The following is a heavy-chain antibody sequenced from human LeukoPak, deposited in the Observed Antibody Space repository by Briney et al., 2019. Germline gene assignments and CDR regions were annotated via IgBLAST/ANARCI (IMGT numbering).Heavy chain of an antibody. D-gene: IGHD2-8*01. Sequence: PGGSLRLSCAASEFIFSNYWMSWVRQAPGKGLEWVANIKQDGSQKYYVDSVKGRFTISRDNAQNSLYLQMSSLRPEDTAVYYCAKDTSIGKYCTNGVCSPFDYWGQGTLVTVSS. CDR3: AKDTSIGKYCTNGVCSPFDY. J-gene: IGHJ4*02. CDR1: EFIFSNYW. V-gene: IGHV3-7*03. CDR2: IKQDGSQK.